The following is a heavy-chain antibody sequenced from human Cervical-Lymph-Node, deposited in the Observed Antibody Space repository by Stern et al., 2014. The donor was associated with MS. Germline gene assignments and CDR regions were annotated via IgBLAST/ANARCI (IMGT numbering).Heavy chain of an antibody. Sequence: VQLVESGAEVKKPGSSVKVSCEASGSTISSYAISWVRQAPGQGLQWLGRIIPFLSKTNYAQKLQGRVTFTADKSTSTAYMELSSLRSEDTAVYYCARDRVNYYYSYAMDVWGQGTTVTVSS. CDR2: IIPFLSKT. CDR3: ARDRVNYYYSYAMDV. CDR1: GSTISSYA. J-gene: IGHJ6*02. V-gene: IGHV1-69*09.